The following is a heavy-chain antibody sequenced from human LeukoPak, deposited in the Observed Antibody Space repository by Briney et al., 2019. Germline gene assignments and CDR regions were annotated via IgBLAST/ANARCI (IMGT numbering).Heavy chain of an antibody. V-gene: IGHV4-39*01. CDR2: IYYSGST. CDR3: ARHVSTSSCGADCYSGGLDV. D-gene: IGHD2-21*02. J-gene: IGHJ6*02. Sequence: SETLSLTCTVSGGSISRSDYYWAWIRQPPGNGLEWIGSIYYSGSTYYYPSLKSRVTISVDTSKNQFSLKLSSVTAADTAVYYCARHVSTSSCGADCYSGGLDVWGQGTTVTVSS. CDR1: GGSISRSDYY.